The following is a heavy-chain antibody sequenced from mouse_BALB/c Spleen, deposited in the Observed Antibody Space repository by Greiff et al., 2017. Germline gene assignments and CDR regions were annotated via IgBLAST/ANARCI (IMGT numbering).Heavy chain of an antibody. CDR1: GFTFSDYY. D-gene: IGHD2-3*01. J-gene: IGHJ3*01. Sequence: EVHLVESGGGLVKPGGSLKLSCAASGFTFSDYYMYWVRQIPEKRLEWVATISDGGSYTYYPDSVKGRFTISRDNAKNNLYLQMSSLKSEDTAMYYCARDRFYDGYYDAYWGQGTLVTVSA. CDR2: ISDGGSYT. CDR3: ARDRFYDGYYDAY. V-gene: IGHV5-4*02.